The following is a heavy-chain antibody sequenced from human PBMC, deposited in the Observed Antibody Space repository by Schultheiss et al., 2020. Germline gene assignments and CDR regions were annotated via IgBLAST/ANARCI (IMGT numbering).Heavy chain of an antibody. V-gene: IGHV4-59*08. CDR1: GGSISSYY. CDR2: IYYSGST. D-gene: IGHD5-12*01. Sequence: SETLSLTCAVSGGSISSYYWGWIRQPPGKGLEWIGYIYYSGSTYYNPSLKSRVTISVDTSKSQFTLRLSSVTAADTAVYYCARRVVATIISNWFDPWGQGTLVTVSS. CDR3: ARRVVATIISNWFDP. J-gene: IGHJ5*02.